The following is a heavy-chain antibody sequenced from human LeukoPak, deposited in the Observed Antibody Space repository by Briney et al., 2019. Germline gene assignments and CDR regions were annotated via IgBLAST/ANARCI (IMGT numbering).Heavy chain of an antibody. CDR3: AKGAGYCSGGSCSTFDY. V-gene: IGHV3-23*01. J-gene: IGHJ4*02. Sequence: GGSLRLSCAASGFTFSSYAMSWVRQAPGKGLEGVSAISGSGGSTYYADSVKGRFTISRDNSKNTLYLHMNSLRAEDTAVYYCAKGAGYCSGGSCSTFDYWGQGTLVTVSS. CDR2: ISGSGGST. CDR1: GFTFSSYA. D-gene: IGHD2-15*01.